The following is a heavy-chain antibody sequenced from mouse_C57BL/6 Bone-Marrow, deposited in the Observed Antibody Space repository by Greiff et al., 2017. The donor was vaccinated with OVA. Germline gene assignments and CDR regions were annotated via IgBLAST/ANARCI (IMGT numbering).Heavy chain of an antibody. CDR1: GYTFTSYW. CDR2: IDPYDSYT. CDR3: SRGGFITTVVAPFAY. V-gene: IGHV1-69*01. J-gene: IGHJ2*01. D-gene: IGHD1-1*01. Sequence: VQLQQPGAELVMPGASVKLSCKASGYTFTSYWMHWVKQRPGQGLEWIGEIDPYDSYTKYNQKFKGKSTLTVNKSYSTAFMQLSSLTSEDAAVYYCSRGGFITTVVAPFAYWGQGTTLTVSS.